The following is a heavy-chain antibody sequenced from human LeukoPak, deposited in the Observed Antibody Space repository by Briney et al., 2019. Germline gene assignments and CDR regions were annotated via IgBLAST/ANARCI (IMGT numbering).Heavy chain of an antibody. V-gene: IGHV3-7*01. Sequence: GGSLRLSCAASGFTFSSYWMSWVRQAPGKGLEWVANIKQYGSEKYYVDSAMGRFTISRDNAKNSLYLQMNNLRAEDKAVYYCSGNKFFLFWGQGTLVTVSS. CDR3: SGNKFFLF. CDR2: IKQYGSEK. D-gene: IGHD3-3*01. J-gene: IGHJ4*02. CDR1: GFTFSSYW.